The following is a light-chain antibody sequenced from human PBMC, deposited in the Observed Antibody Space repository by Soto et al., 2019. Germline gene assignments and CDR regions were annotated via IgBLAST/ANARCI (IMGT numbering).Light chain of an antibody. J-gene: IGKJ2*01. CDR2: GAS. V-gene: IGKV3-15*01. Sequence: EIVMTQSPATLSVSPGERATLSCRASQSVSSNLAWYQQKPGQAPRLLIYGASTRATGIPARFSGSGSGTEFPLTIIILQSEDFAVYYCQQYNNWPPYTFGQGTKLEIK. CDR1: QSVSSN. CDR3: QQYNNWPPYT.